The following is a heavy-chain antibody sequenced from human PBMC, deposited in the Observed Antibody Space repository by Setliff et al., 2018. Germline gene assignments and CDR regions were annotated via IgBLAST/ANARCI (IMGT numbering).Heavy chain of an antibody. CDR2: LIPMFGTP. CDR3: ARSPALLGIVYLDP. Sequence: ASVKVSCKASGDSFSNYAISWVRQAPGRGLEWMGGLIPMFGTPGYAQKFQDRVTITTDESTSTAYMELNSLTSEDTAVYYCARSPALLGIVYLDPWGQGTRVTVSS. CDR1: GDSFSNYA. D-gene: IGHD2-15*01. J-gene: IGHJ5*02. V-gene: IGHV1-69*05.